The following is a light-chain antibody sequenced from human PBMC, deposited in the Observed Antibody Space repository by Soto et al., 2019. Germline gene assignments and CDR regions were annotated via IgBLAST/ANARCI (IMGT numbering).Light chain of an antibody. Sequence: TVMTQSPATLSMSPGDRAALSCRASLNVANNMAWYQQKPGQAPRLLIYGASIRATGVPARFTGSGSGTEFTLTINNLQSDDFAVYYCHQYNTGLRTFGRGTRVEV. CDR1: LNVANN. V-gene: IGKV3-15*01. J-gene: IGKJ1*01. CDR2: GAS. CDR3: HQYNTGLRT.